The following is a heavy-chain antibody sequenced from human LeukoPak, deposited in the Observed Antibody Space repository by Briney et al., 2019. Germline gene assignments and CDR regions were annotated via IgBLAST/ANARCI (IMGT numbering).Heavy chain of an antibody. CDR1: GFTFSSYA. V-gene: IGHV3-23*01. J-gene: IGHJ6*02. CDR2: LSDKGDSA. CDR3: AKSGPNSSGWSYFHYGMDV. D-gene: IGHD6-19*01. Sequence: GGSLRLSCAASGFTFSSYAMSWVRQAPGKGLEWFSGLSDKGDSAYYADSVKGRFTFSRDNSRNTLYLQMNSLRAEDTAVYYCAKSGPNSSGWSYFHYGMDVWGQGTTVTVSS.